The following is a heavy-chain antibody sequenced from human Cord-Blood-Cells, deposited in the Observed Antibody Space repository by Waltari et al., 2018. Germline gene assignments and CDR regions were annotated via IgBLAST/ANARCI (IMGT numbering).Heavy chain of an antibody. CDR1: GGSISSSNW. V-gene: IGHV4-4*02. J-gene: IGHJ6*02. D-gene: IGHD2-21*01. Sequence: QVQLQESGPGLVKPSGTLSLTCAVSGGSISSSNWWRRVRQPPGKGLEWIGEIYHSGSTNYNPSLKSRVTISVDKSKNQFSLKLSSVTAADTAVYYCARGAAGCGGDCYSDYYYYYGMDVWGQGTTVTVSS. CDR2: IYHSGST. CDR3: ARGAAGCGGDCYSDYYYYYGMDV.